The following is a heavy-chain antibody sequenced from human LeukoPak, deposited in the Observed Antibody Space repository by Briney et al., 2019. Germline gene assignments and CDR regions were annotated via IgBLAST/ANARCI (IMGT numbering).Heavy chain of an antibody. CDR3: ARGGVYCSSISCSVDY. J-gene: IGHJ4*02. V-gene: IGHV3-7*03. CDR2: VNRDGSET. Sequence: GGSLRLSCAASGFALSSHWMTWVRQVPGRGPEWVANVNRDGSETYYLDSVKGRFTISKDNAKNSLYLQMNSLRAEDTALYHCARGGVYCSSISCSVDYWGQGILVTVSS. CDR1: GFALSSHW. D-gene: IGHD2-2*01.